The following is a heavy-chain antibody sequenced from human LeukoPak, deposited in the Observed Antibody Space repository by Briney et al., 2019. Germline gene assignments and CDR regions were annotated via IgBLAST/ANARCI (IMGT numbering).Heavy chain of an antibody. D-gene: IGHD4-17*01. CDR1: GFTFSSYS. CDR3: AKSPYASDYYMDV. V-gene: IGHV3-21*01. CDR2: ISSSSSYI. J-gene: IGHJ6*03. Sequence: PGGSLRLSCAASGFTFSSYSMNWVRQAPGKGLEWVSSISSSSSYIYYADSVKGRFTISRDNAKNSLYLQMNSLRAEDTAVYYCAKSPYASDYYMDVWGKGTTVTVSS.